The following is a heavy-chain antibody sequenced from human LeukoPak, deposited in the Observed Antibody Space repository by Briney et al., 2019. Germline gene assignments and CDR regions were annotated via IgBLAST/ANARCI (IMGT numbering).Heavy chain of an antibody. D-gene: IGHD5-12*01. V-gene: IGHV4-4*07. Sequence: SETLSLTCAVYGGSFSGYYWSWIRQPAGKGLEWIGRISTSGGTNYNPSLKSRVIMSVDTSKNQFSLMLRSVTAADMAMYYCTRDPSGYDWFYDHWGQGTLVTVSS. CDR1: GGSFSGYY. J-gene: IGHJ4*02. CDR3: TRDPSGYDWFYDH. CDR2: ISTSGGT.